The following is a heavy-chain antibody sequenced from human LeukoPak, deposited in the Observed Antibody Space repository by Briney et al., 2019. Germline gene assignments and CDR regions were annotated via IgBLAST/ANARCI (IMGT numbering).Heavy chain of an antibody. J-gene: IGHJ4*02. Sequence: SETPSLTCAVYGGSFSGYYWSWIRQPPGKRLEWIGEINHSVSTNYNPSLKSRVTISVETSKNQFSLKLSSVTAADTAVYYCARVTGYMIEDYLDYWGQGTLVTVSS. CDR3: ARVTGYMIEDYLDY. CDR1: GGSFSGYY. V-gene: IGHV4-34*01. D-gene: IGHD3-22*01. CDR2: INHSVST.